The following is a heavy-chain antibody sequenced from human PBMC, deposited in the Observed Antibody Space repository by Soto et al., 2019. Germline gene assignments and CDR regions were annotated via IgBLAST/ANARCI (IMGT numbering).Heavy chain of an antibody. CDR3: AREKIYCSGGSCYQYYVDY. CDR1: GGTFSSYA. D-gene: IGHD2-15*01. J-gene: IGHJ4*02. V-gene: IGHV1-69*12. Sequence: QVQLVQSGAEVKKPGSSVKVSCKASGGTFSSYAISWMRQAPGQGLEWMGGIIPIFGTANYAQKFQGRVTITADESTSTAYMELSSLRSEDTALYYCAREKIYCSGGSCYQYYVDYSGQGTLVTVSS. CDR2: IIPIFGTA.